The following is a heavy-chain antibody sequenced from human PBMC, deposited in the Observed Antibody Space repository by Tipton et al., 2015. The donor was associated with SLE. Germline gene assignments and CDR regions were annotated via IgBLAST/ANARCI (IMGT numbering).Heavy chain of an antibody. Sequence: QLVQSGGGLVKPGGSLRLSCEASGFTFSDYSMNWVRQAPGKGLEWVSSISRAGTYMYYADSVKGRFTISRDNTKNSLYLQMNSLRAEDTAVYYCTDHDAFDIWGQGTMVTVSS. J-gene: IGHJ3*02. CDR1: GFTFSDYS. CDR2: ISRAGTYM. CDR3: TDHDAFDI. V-gene: IGHV3-21*03.